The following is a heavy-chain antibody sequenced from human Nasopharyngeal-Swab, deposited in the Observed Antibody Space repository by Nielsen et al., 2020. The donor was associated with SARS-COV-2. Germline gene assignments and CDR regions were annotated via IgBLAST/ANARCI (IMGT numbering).Heavy chain of an antibody. V-gene: IGHV3-48*03. D-gene: IGHD1-26*01. CDR1: GFTFGSVA. Sequence: GESLKISCAAAGFTFGSVAMNWVRQAPGKGPQWVATITDTGHGTYYSASVKGRFVISRDNAKNSMFLQMNSLRAEDTAVYYCARAQAPGVGASRFWGLGTLVTVSS. CDR2: ITDTGHGT. CDR3: ARAQAPGVGASRF. J-gene: IGHJ4*02.